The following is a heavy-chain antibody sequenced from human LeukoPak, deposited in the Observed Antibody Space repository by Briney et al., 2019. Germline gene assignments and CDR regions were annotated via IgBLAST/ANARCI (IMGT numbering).Heavy chain of an antibody. V-gene: IGHV3-53*01. CDR3: ARGRQNYGDYPY. CDR1: GFTFSSYS. CDR2: LYYGVST. Sequence: GGSLRLSCAASGFTFSSYSMNWVRQAPGKGLEWVSVLYYGVSTFYKDSVKGRFTTSGDNFKNTVYLQMNSLRAEDTAVYYCARGRQNYGDYPYWGQETLVTVSS. J-gene: IGHJ4*02. D-gene: IGHD4-17*01.